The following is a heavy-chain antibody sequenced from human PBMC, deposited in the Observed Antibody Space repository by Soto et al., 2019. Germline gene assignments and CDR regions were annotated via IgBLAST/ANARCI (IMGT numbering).Heavy chain of an antibody. CDR3: ARGIRDNYGMYV. D-gene: IGHD3-10*01. CDR1: GFTFSNYW. Sequence: EVQLVESGGGLVQPGGSLSLSCRASGFTFSNYWMDWFRQVPGRGLVWVSRVKWDGSTTNYPDCVKGRCTISRDNAKNTLDLQVNSLRAEDTGIYYCARGIRDNYGMYVWGQGTTVTVSS. V-gene: IGHV3-74*01. J-gene: IGHJ6*02. CDR2: VKWDGSTT.